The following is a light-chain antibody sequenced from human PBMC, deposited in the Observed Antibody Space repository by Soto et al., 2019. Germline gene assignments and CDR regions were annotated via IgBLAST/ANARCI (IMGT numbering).Light chain of an antibody. Sequence: EIVMTQYPANLSVSPGERATLPCRASQSVKSSYLAWYQHKPGQAPRLLIYGTSSRATGIPDRFSGSGSGTDFTLTISRLEPEDFAVYYCQQYGSSITFGQGTRLEI. CDR2: GTS. CDR1: QSVKSSY. J-gene: IGKJ5*01. V-gene: IGKV3-20*01. CDR3: QQYGSSIT.